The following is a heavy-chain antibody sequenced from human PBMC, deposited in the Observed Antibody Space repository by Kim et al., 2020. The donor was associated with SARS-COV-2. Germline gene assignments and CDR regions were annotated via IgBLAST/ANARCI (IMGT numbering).Heavy chain of an antibody. Sequence: YAVSVRGRFTDSRDKSRNALYRQMNSLRAEDTAVYYCAKRAPLGYFDYWGQGTLVTVSS. D-gene: IGHD3-16*01. CDR3: AKRAPLGYFDY. J-gene: IGHJ4*02. V-gene: IGHV3-23*01.